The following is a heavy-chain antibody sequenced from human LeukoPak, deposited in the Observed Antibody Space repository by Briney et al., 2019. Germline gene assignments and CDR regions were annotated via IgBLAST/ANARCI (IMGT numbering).Heavy chain of an antibody. CDR3: ARGGGVGIRRAFDI. J-gene: IGHJ3*02. Sequence: ASVKVSCKASGYTFTSFDINWVRQATGQGLEWMGWMNPNSGNTAYAQKFQGRVTISRNTSISTAYMELSSLRSEDTAVYYCARGGGVGIRRAFDIWGQGSMVTVSS. V-gene: IGHV1-8*03. D-gene: IGHD3-16*01. CDR1: GYTFTSFD. CDR2: MNPNSGNT.